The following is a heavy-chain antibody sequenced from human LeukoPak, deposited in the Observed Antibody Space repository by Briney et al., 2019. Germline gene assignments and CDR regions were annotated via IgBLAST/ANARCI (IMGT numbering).Heavy chain of an antibody. V-gene: IGHV4-39*07. Sequence: PSETLSLTCTVSGGSISSSSSYWGWIRQPPGKGLEWIGSLYYSGSTYYSPSLKSRVTISVDTSKNQFFLKLNSVTAADTAVYYCAREARGIAAAGPMDVWGKGTTVTVSS. CDR1: GGSISSSSSY. CDR2: LYYSGST. CDR3: AREARGIAAAGPMDV. D-gene: IGHD6-13*01. J-gene: IGHJ6*03.